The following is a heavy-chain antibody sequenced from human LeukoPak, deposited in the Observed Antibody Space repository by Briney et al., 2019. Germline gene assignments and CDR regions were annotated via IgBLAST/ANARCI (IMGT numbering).Heavy chain of an antibody. CDR1: GGSISSFY. CDR3: YGDV. D-gene: IGHD3-22*01. Sequence: SETLSLTCTVSGGSISSFYWSWIRQPPGKGLEWIGDIYDSGSTRYNTSLESRVTISVDTSKNQFSLKLSSVTAADTAVYFYYGDVWGQGTTVTVSS. J-gene: IGHJ6*02. CDR2: IYDSGST. V-gene: IGHV4-59*01.